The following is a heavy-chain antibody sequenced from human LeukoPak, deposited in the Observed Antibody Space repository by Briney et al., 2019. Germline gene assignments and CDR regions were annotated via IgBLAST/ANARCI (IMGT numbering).Heavy chain of an antibody. CDR1: GFTFSHYG. Sequence: GGSLRLSCAASGFTFSHYGMHWVRQAPGKGLEWVSSISGGAGGAAYADSVKGRFTMSRDNSKNTLYLQMNSLRAEDTAVYYCAKDGGYGSGSYYPDYWGQGTLVTVSS. CDR3: AKDGGYGSGSYYPDY. J-gene: IGHJ4*02. CDR2: ISGGAGGA. D-gene: IGHD3-10*01. V-gene: IGHV3-23*01.